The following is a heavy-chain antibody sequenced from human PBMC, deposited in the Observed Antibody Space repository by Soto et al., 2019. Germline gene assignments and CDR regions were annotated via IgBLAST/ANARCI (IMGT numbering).Heavy chain of an antibody. J-gene: IGHJ4*02. Sequence: QVQLVQSGAEVKKPGSSVKVSCKASGGTFSSYAISWVRQAPGQGLEWMGGIIPIFGTANYAQKFQGRVTITADESTSTAYMELSNLRSEDTAVYYCARVRYPNDLYYFDYWGQGTLVTVSS. CDR2: IIPIFGTA. CDR3: ARVRYPNDLYYFDY. D-gene: IGHD1-1*01. V-gene: IGHV1-69*01. CDR1: GGTFSSYA.